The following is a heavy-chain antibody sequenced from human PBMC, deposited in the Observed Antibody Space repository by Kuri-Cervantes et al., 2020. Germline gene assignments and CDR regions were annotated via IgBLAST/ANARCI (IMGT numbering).Heavy chain of an antibody. J-gene: IGHJ4*02. V-gene: IGHV1-2*02. CDR2: INPNSGGT. CDR3: ARVRNNWNYRGRGPRGHLPYYFDY. CDR1: GYTSTGYY. D-gene: IGHD1-7*01. Sequence: ASVKVSCKASGYTSTGYYMHWVRQAPGQGLEWMGWINPNSGGTNYAQKFQGRVTMTRDTSISTAYMELSRLRSDDTAVYYCARVRNNWNYRGRGPRGHLPYYFDYWGQGTLVTVSS.